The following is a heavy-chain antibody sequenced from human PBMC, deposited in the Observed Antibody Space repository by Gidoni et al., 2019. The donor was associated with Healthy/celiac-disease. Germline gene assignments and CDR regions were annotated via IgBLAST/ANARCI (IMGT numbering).Heavy chain of an antibody. CDR2: ISGSGGST. J-gene: IGHJ4*02. CDR3: AKAHYSWTMSSDY. CDR1: GFPFSSYA. D-gene: IGHD2-21*01. V-gene: IGHV3-23*01. Sequence: EVQLLESGGGLVQPGGSLRLSCAASGFPFSSYAMSWVRQAPGKGREWFSAISGSGGSTYYADSVKGRFTISRDNSKNTLYLQMNSLRAEDTAVYYCAKAHYSWTMSSDYWGQGTLVTVSS.